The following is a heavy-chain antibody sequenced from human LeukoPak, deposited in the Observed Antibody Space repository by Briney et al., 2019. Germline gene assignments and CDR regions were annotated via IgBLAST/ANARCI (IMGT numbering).Heavy chain of an antibody. CDR1: GFTFDDYA. V-gene: IGHV3-43*02. CDR2: ISGDGGST. D-gene: IGHD3/OR15-3a*01. Sequence: GGSLRLSCAASGFTFDDYAMHWVRQAPGKGLEWVSLISGDGGSTYYADSVKGRFTISRDNSKNSLYLQMNSLRTEDTALYYCAKGTDWSDYYGMDVWGQGTTVTVSS. J-gene: IGHJ6*02. CDR3: AKGTDWSDYYGMDV.